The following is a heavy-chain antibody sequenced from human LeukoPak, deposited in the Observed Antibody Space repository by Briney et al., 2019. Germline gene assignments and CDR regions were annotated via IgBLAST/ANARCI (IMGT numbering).Heavy chain of an antibody. Sequence: GGSLRLSCAASGFTFSSYEMTWVRQAPGKGLEWVSYISSSGSTIYYADSVKGRFTISRDNSKNTLYLQMGSLRAEDMAVYYCARDPYKYPYYYYMDVWGKGTTVTVSS. J-gene: IGHJ6*03. D-gene: IGHD1-14*01. CDR3: ARDPYKYPYYYYMDV. CDR1: GFTFSSYE. V-gene: IGHV3-48*03. CDR2: ISSSGSTI.